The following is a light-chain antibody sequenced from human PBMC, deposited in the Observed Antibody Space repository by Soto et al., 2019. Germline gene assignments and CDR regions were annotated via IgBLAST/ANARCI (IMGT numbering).Light chain of an antibody. CDR1: QNVINSY. V-gene: IGKV3D-20*01. J-gene: IGKJ1*01. Sequence: EIVLTQSPATLSLSPGERATLSCGASQNVINSYLAWYQQKPGLAPRLLIYDASSRAIGIPDRFSGSGSGADFTLTISRLEPEDFAVYYCQQYGTSRWTFGQGTKVEIK. CDR3: QQYGTSRWT. CDR2: DAS.